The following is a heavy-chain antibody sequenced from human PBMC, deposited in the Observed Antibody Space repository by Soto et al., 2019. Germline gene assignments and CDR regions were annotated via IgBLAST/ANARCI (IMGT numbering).Heavy chain of an antibody. CDR2: IYYSGST. V-gene: IGHV4-39*01. Sequence: KPSETLSLTCTVSGGSISSSSYYWGWIRQPPGKGLEWMGSIYYSGSTYYNPSLKSRVTISVDTSKNQFSLKLSSVTAADTAVYYCARRLRGIAGHSAFDIWGQGTMVTVSS. CDR1: GGSISSSSYY. D-gene: IGHD6-13*01. CDR3: ARRLRGIAGHSAFDI. J-gene: IGHJ3*02.